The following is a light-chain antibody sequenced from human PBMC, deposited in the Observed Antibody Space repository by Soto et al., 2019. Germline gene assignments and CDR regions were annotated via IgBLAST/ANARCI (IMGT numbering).Light chain of an antibody. CDR1: SSDVGAYIY. CDR2: DVT. Sequence: QSALTQPRSVSGSPGQSVTISCTGTSSDVGAYIYVSWYQQHPGKATKVMIYDVTNRPSGVPDRFSGSKSGNTASLTISGRQAEDEAGYYCCSYAGSLDVFGTGTKLTVL. J-gene: IGLJ1*01. V-gene: IGLV2-11*01. CDR3: CSYAGSLDV.